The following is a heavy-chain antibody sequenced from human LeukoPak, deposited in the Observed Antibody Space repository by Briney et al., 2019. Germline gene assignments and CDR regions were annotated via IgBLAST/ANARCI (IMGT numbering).Heavy chain of an antibody. CDR1: GFTFSSYW. Sequence: GGSLRLSCVASGFTFSSYWMSWVRQAPGEGLEWVANIKQDGTEKNYVDSVKGRFTISRDNAKNSLYLQMNSLRAEDTAVYYCAREDDSSGWPYDYWGQGTLVTVSS. CDR2: IKQDGTEK. J-gene: IGHJ4*02. CDR3: AREDDSSGWPYDY. D-gene: IGHD6-19*01. V-gene: IGHV3-7*01.